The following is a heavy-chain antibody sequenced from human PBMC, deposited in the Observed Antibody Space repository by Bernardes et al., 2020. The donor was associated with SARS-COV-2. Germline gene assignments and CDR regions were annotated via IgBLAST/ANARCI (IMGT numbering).Heavy chain of an antibody. CDR2: ISYDGSHQ. Sequence: GGSLRLSCAASGFTFNIYAIHWVRQAPGKGLEWVAVISYDGSHQTYADSVKGRVIISRDNSKNTVDLQFNSLGPEDTAMYHCARDVGYGGTGWYDLWGQGTQVTVSS. J-gene: IGHJ5*02. CDR1: GFTFNIYA. CDR3: ARDVGYGGTGWYDL. V-gene: IGHV3-30*01. D-gene: IGHD5-18*01.